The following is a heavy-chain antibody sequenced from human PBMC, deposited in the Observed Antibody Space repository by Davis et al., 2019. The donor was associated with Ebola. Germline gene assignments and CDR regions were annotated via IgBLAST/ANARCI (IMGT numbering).Heavy chain of an antibody. CDR2: ISGSGGNT. V-gene: IGHV3-23*01. J-gene: IGHJ6*04. CDR3: AKGRGWAVTAQMDV. Sequence: GGSLRLSCADSVITFSSYAMTWVRQAPGKGLEWVSAISGSGGNTYYADSVKGRFTISRDNSKKTMYLKMNSLRGEDTALYYCAKGRGWAVTAQMDVWGEGTWVTVSS. CDR1: VITFSSYA. D-gene: IGHD2-21*02.